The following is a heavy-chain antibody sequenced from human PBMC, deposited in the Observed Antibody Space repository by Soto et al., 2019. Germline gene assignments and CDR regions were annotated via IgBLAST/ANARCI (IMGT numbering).Heavy chain of an antibody. CDR3: SRVGGGYQLLQAFHI. CDR1: GFTFSSYS. J-gene: IGHJ3*02. V-gene: IGHV3-21*01. Sequence: GGYLRLSCAASGFTFSSYSMNWVRQAPGKGLEWVSSISSSSSYIYYADSVKGRFTISRDNAKNSLYLQMNSLRAEDTAVYYCSRVGGGYQLLQAFHIWGQATLVTVSS. D-gene: IGHD2-2*01. CDR2: ISSSSSYI.